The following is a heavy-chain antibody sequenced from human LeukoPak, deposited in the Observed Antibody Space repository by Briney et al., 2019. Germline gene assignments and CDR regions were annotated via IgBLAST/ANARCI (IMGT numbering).Heavy chain of an antibody. V-gene: IGHV4-39*01. J-gene: IGHJ4*02. Sequence: SETLSLTCTVSGGSISSGNYYWNWIRQPPGKGLEWIGSIYYSGSTYYNPSLKSRDTVSVDTSKNQFSLKLSSVTATDTAVYYCARSGTYYRTFDFWGQGTLVTVSS. CDR1: GGSISSGNYY. CDR2: IYYSGST. D-gene: IGHD1-26*01. CDR3: ARSGTYYRTFDF.